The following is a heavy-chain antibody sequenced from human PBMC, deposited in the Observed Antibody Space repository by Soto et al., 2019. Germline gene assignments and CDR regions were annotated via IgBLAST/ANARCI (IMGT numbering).Heavy chain of an antibody. CDR3: ARCLFEYSSSSRYGMDV. V-gene: IGHV3-23*01. CDR2: SSATGAGT. CDR1: GFTFSSYG. Sequence: GGSLRLSCAASGFTFSSYGMTWVRQAPGKGLEWVSFSSATGAGTYYADSVKGRFTISRDNAKNSLYLQMNSLRAEDTAVYYCARCLFEYSSSSRYGMDVWGQGTTVTVSS. D-gene: IGHD6-6*01. J-gene: IGHJ6*02.